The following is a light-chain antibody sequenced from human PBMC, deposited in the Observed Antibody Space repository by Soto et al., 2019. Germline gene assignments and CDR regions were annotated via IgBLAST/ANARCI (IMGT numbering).Light chain of an antibody. CDR3: LQYSSHSWT. V-gene: IGKV1-5*01. CDR1: QNVTTW. J-gene: IGKJ1*01. CDR2: DVS. Sequence: DIQMTQSPSPLSASVGDRVTITCRASQNVTTWLAWYQHKPGKAPKLLLYDVSNLESGVPSRFSGSGSGTEFTLTISRLQPDDGATYYCLQYSSHSWTFGQGTKVDIK.